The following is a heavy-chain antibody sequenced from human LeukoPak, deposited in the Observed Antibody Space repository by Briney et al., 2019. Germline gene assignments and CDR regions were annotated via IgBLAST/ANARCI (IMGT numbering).Heavy chain of an antibody. V-gene: IGHV1-2*02. CDR1: GYIFTGYY. CDR3: ARGGGVAVAGSFY. CDR2: INPNSGDT. Sequence: GASVKVSFKASGYIFTGYYIHWVRQAPGQGLEWMGWINPNSGDTKYAQKVQGRVTMTRDTSISTAHMELSRLTSDDTAVYYCARGGGVAVAGSFYWGQGTLVTVSA. J-gene: IGHJ4*02. D-gene: IGHD6-19*01.